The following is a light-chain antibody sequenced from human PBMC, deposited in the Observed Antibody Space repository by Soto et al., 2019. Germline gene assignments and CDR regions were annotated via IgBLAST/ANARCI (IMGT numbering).Light chain of an antibody. V-gene: IGLV1-44*01. CDR2: SNN. CDR1: SSNIGSNT. Sequence: QAVVTQPPSASGTPGQRVTISCSGSSSNIGSNTVNWYQQLPGTAPKLLIYSNNQRPSGVPDRFSGSKSGTSASLAISGLQSEDEGDYYCAAWDDSLNGLVFGTGTKVTVL. CDR3: AAWDDSLNGLV. J-gene: IGLJ1*01.